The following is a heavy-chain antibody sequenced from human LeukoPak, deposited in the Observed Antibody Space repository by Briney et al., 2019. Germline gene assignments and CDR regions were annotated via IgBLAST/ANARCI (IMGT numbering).Heavy chain of an antibody. V-gene: IGHV1-18*01. CDR2: ISAYNGNT. CDR1: GYTFTSYG. CDR3: ARINAMKNTYYDSSGYSY. J-gene: IGHJ4*02. D-gene: IGHD3-22*01. Sequence: ASVKVSCKASGYTFTSYGISWVRQAPGQGLEWTGSISAYNGNTNYAQKLQGRVTMTTDTSTSTAYMELSSLRSEDTAVYYCARINAMKNTYYDSSGYSYWGQGTLVTVSS.